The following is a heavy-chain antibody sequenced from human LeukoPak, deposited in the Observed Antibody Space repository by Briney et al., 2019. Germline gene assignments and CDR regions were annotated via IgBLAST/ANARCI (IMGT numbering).Heavy chain of an antibody. D-gene: IGHD3-3*01. Sequence: SETLSLTSTVSGGSINDYYWTWIRQPPGKGREWIGYIFYIENNTYSGTTSHNPSLESRVTISVDTPKNQFSLKLTSVTAADTALYYCARETPGSGLAKDAFDIWGQGTMVTVSS. CDR2: IFYIENNTYSGTT. CDR3: ARETPGSGLAKDAFDI. CDR1: GGSINDYY. J-gene: IGHJ3*02. V-gene: IGHV4-59*01.